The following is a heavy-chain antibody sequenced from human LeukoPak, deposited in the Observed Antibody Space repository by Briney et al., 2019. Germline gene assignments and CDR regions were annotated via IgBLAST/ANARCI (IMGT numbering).Heavy chain of an antibody. J-gene: IGHJ3*02. CDR1: GFTFSSYS. CDR2: ISSSSSYI. V-gene: IGHV3-21*01. Sequence: GGSLRLSCAASGFTFSSYSMNWVRQAPGKGLEWVSSISSSSSYIYYADSVKDRFTISRDNAKNSLYLQMNSLRAEDTAVYYCARDDIVVVPAAMEVGAFDIWGQGTMVTVSS. CDR3: ARDDIVVVPAAMEVGAFDI. D-gene: IGHD2-2*01.